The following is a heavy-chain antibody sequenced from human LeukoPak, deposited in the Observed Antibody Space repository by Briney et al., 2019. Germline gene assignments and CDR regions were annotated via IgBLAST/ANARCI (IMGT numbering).Heavy chain of an antibody. V-gene: IGHV1-18*04. Sequence: ASVKVSCKASGYSFTNHDMHWVRQAPGQSLEWMGYINPDNGNTNYAQKLQGRVTMTTDTSTSTAYMELRSLRSDDTAVYYCATTRAEYSSSIPKFDYWGQGTLVTVSS. D-gene: IGHD6-6*01. CDR1: GYSFTNHD. CDR2: INPDNGNT. CDR3: ATTRAEYSSSIPKFDY. J-gene: IGHJ4*02.